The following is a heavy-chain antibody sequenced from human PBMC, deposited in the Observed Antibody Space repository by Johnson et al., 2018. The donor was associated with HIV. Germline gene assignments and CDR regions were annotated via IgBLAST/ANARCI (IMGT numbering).Heavy chain of an antibody. CDR1: GFTLSSYW. J-gene: IGHJ3*02. CDR2: INSDGSST. V-gene: IGHV3-74*02. Sequence: VQLVESWGGLVQPGGSLRLSCVASGFTLSSYWIHWVRRAPGKGLVWVSRINSDGSSTSYADSVKGRFTISRDNAKNTLYLQMNSLRAEDTAVYYCANTYYYDSSGYSGAFDIWGQGTMVTVSS. D-gene: IGHD3-22*01. CDR3: ANTYYYDSSGYSGAFDI.